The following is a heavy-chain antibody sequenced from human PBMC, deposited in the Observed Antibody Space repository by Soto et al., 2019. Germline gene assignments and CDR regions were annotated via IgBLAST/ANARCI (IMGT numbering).Heavy chain of an antibody. J-gene: IGHJ6*01. CDR2: IVVGSGNT. V-gene: IGHV1-58*01. CDR3: AENALVVPAAMPYDYYAVMDV. D-gene: IGHD2-2*01. CDR1: GFTFTSSA. Sequence: SVKVSCKASGFTFTSSAVQWVRQARGQRLEWIGWIVVGSGNTNYAQKFQERVTITRDMSTSTAYMELSSLRSEDTAVYYCAENALVVPAAMPYDYYAVMDVWG.